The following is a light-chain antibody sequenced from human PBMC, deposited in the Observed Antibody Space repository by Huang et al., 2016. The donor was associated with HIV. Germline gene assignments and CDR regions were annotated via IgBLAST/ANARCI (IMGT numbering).Light chain of an antibody. J-gene: IGKJ5*01. CDR1: QSVFSSY. Sequence: ENVLTQSPGTLSLSPGERANLSCRASQSVFSSYLAWYQQKPGQAPRLLIYGASSRATGIPDRFSGRGSGTDFTLTISRLEPEDFVVYYCQQYGSSRITFGQGTRLEIK. CDR3: QQYGSSRIT. CDR2: GAS. V-gene: IGKV3-20*01.